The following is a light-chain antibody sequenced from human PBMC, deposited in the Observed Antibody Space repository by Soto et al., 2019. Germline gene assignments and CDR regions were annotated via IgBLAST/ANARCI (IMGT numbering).Light chain of an antibody. CDR3: QQYNSYSPWT. CDR1: QSISSW. V-gene: IGKV1-5*01. CDR2: DAS. Sequence: DIQMTQSPSTLSASVGDRVTMTCRASQSISSWLAWYQQKPGKAPKLLIYDASSLESGVPSRFSGSGSGTEFTLTISSLQPDDFATYCCQQYNSYSPWTFGQGTNVDIK. J-gene: IGKJ1*01.